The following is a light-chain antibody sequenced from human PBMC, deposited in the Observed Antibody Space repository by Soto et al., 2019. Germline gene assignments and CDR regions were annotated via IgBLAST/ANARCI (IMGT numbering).Light chain of an antibody. J-gene: IGKJ4*01. CDR1: QSLLHSNGYNY. Sequence: IVLTQSPLSLPVTPGEPASISCRSSQSLLHSNGYNYLDGYLQKPGQSPQVLIYLGSNRASGVPDRVSGSGAGTELTLKISRVEAEDVGVDYGGQGRATHQTFGGGTKVEIK. CDR3: GQGRATHQT. V-gene: IGKV2-28*01. CDR2: LGS.